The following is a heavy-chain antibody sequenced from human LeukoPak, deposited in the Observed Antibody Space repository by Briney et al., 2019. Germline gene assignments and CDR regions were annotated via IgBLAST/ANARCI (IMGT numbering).Heavy chain of an antibody. CDR1: GFTVSSNY. J-gene: IGHJ3*02. CDR2: IYSGGST. V-gene: IGHV3-66*01. CDR3: ARDQTVGATILACYI. Sequence: PGGSLRLSCAASGFTVSSNYMSWVRQAPGKGLEWVSVIYSGGSTYYADSVKGRFTISRDNSKNTLYLQMTSLRAEDTAVYYCARDQTVGATILACYIWVEGTMVAVSS. D-gene: IGHD1-26*01.